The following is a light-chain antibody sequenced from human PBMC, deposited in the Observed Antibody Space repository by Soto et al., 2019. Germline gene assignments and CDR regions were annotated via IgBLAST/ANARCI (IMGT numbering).Light chain of an antibody. Sequence: DIVMTQSPATLSVAPGERATLSCRASQSVSRKLAWYQHKPGQPPRRLISGASTGATGIPARFSGSGSGTEFTLTISSLQSEDCAIYYCQQYSTSPITFGGGTKVEIK. CDR3: QQYSTSPIT. CDR2: GAS. CDR1: QSVSRK. J-gene: IGKJ4*01. V-gene: IGKV3-15*01.